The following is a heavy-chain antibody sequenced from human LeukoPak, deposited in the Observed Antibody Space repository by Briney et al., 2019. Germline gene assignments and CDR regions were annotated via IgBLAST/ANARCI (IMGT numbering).Heavy chain of an antibody. CDR3: AELGITMIGGV. V-gene: IGHV3-21*01. CDR1: GFTFRTYS. D-gene: IGHD3-10*02. Sequence: GGSLRLSCAASGFTFRTYSMHWVRQAPEKGLEWVSSISSSGSHIYYADSLKGRFTISRDKAKNSLILQMNSLRAEDTAVYYCAELGITMIGGVWGKGTTVTISS. CDR2: ISSSGSHI. J-gene: IGHJ6*04.